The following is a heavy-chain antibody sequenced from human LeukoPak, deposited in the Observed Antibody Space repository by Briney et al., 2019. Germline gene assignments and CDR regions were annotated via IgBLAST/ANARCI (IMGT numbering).Heavy chain of an antibody. V-gene: IGHV3-53*01. J-gene: IGHJ4*02. CDR1: GFTVSSNY. CDR2: IYSGGST. D-gene: IGHD3-10*01. CDR3: ARDRGSGSYFDY. Sequence: EGSLRLSCAASGFTVSSNYMSWVRQAPGKGLEWVSVIYSGGSTYYADSVKGRFTISRDNSKNTLYLQMNSLRAEDTAVYYCARDRGSGSYFDYWGQGTLVTVSS.